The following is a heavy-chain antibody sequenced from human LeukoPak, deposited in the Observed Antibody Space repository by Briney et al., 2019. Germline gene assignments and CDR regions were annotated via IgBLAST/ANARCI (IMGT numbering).Heavy chain of an antibody. CDR3: ARSYSGSFLY. CDR2: VYHGGNT. Sequence: SETLSLTCTVSGYSISNGYYWGWIRQPPGKGLEFIGSVYHGGNTYYKASLKSRVTISLDTSKNQFSLRLSSVTAADTAVYYCARSYSGSFLYWGQGSLVTVSS. V-gene: IGHV4-38-2*02. CDR1: GYSISNGYY. D-gene: IGHD1-26*01. J-gene: IGHJ1*01.